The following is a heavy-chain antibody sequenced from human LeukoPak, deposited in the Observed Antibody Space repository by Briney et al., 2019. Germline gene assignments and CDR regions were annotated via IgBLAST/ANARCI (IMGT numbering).Heavy chain of an antibody. CDR3: AKAPVTTCSGAYCYPFDY. Sequence: GGSLRLSCAASGFTLSSYAMSWVRQGPGKGLEWASAISVNGNTYHADSVKGRFTISRDSYKNTLYLQMNSLRAEDAAVYYCAKAPVTTCSGAYCYPFDYWGQGTLVTVSS. CDR2: ISVNGNT. J-gene: IGHJ4*02. V-gene: IGHV3-23*01. CDR1: GFTLSSYA. D-gene: IGHD2-15*01.